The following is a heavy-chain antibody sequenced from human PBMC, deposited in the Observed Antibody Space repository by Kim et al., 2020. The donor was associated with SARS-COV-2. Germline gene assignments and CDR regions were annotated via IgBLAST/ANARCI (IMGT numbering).Heavy chain of an antibody. D-gene: IGHD2-15*01. CDR3: ARSPDRSYPRGRYGMDV. CDR2: INAGNGNT. J-gene: IGHJ6*02. Sequence: ASVKVSCKASGYTFTSYAMHWVRQAPGQRLEWMGWINAGNGNTKYSQKFQGRVTITRDTSASTAYMELSSLRSEDTAVYYCARSPDRSYPRGRYGMDVWGQGTTVTVSS. CDR1: GYTFTSYA. V-gene: IGHV1-3*01.